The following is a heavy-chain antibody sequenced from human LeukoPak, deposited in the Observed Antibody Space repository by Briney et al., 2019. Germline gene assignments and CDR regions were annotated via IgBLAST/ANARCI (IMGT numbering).Heavy chain of an antibody. CDR1: GFTFSSYA. CDR3: AKGGGMVVAATPYDY. D-gene: IGHD2-15*01. Sequence: PGGSLRLSCAASGFTFSSYAMSWVRQAPGKGLEWVSAISGSGGSTYYADSVKGRFTISRDNSKNTLYLQMNSLRAEDTAVYYCAKGGGMVVAATPYDYWGQGTLVTVSS. J-gene: IGHJ4*02. V-gene: IGHV3-23*01. CDR2: ISGSGGST.